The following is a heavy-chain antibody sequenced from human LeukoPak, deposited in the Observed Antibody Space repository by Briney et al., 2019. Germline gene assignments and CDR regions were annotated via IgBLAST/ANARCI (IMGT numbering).Heavy chain of an antibody. Sequence: GGSLRLSCAASGFTFNAYDMTWVRQAPGKGLEGVSSISKSGNYIYYADSVKGRFTISRDNAKKSLDLQMNSLTVEDTAVYYCVRDSGGYFDYWGQGTLVTVSS. D-gene: IGHD3-16*01. V-gene: IGHV3-21*01. J-gene: IGHJ4*02. CDR2: ISKSGNYI. CDR1: GFTFNAYD. CDR3: VRDSGGYFDY.